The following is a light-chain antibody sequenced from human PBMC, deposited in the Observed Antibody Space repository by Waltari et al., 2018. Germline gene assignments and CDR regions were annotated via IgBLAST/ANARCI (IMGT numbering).Light chain of an antibody. V-gene: IGKV1-5*03. J-gene: IGKJ4*01. CDR3: QQYNSYSLLT. CDR2: KAS. CDR1: QSISNW. Sequence: IQMTQSPSTLSASVGDRVTITSRASQSISNWLAWYQQKPGKAPKLLLYKASTLESGIPSRFSGSGSGTEFTLTISSLQPDDFATYYCQQYNSYSLLTFGGGTKVEIK.